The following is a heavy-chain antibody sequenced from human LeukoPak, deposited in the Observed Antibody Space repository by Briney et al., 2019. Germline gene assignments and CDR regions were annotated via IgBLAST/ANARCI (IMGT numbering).Heavy chain of an antibody. J-gene: IGHJ5*02. D-gene: IGHD6-6*01. CDR1: GYTFTDYY. CDR2: INPNSGGT. CDR3: ARDVFAEYSTHHKFDP. V-gene: IGHV1-2*02. Sequence: APVKASCKASGYTFTDYYMHWVRQAPGQGLEWMGWINPNSGGTNYAQNFQGRVTMTRDTSISTAYMEFSRLRSDDTAMYYCARDVFAEYSTHHKFDPWGQGTLVIVSS.